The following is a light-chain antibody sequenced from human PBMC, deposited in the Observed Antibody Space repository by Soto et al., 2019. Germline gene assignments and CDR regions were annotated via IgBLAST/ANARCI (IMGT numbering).Light chain of an antibody. V-gene: IGKV3-20*01. CDR3: QQYGSSPPT. Sequence: EIVLTQSPGTLSLSPGERATLSCRASQSVSSSYLAWYQQKPGQAPRLLIYGASSRATGIPDRFSGSGSGIYFTLTISRLEPEDFAVYYCQQYGSSPPTFGQGTKLEIK. J-gene: IGKJ2*01. CDR2: GAS. CDR1: QSVSSSY.